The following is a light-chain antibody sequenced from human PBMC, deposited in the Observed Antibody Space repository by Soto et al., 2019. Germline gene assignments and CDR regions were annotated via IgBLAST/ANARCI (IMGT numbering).Light chain of an antibody. CDR1: KLGDKY. Sequence: SYELTQPPSVSVSPGQTASITCSGDKLGDKYACWYQQKPGQSPVLVIYQDSKRPSGIPERFSGSNSGNTATLTISGTQAMDEADYYCQAWDSGLMVFGTGTKLTVL. CDR3: QAWDSGLMV. J-gene: IGLJ1*01. V-gene: IGLV3-1*01. CDR2: QDS.